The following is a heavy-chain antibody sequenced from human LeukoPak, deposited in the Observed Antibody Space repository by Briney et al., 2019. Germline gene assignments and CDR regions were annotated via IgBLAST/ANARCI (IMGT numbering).Heavy chain of an antibody. V-gene: IGHV4-38-2*01. CDR1: GYSISSGYY. CDR2: INHSGNT. J-gene: IGHJ5*02. Sequence: PSETLSLTCAVSGYSISSGYYWGWIRQPPGKGLEWIGSINHSGNTYYNPSLKSRVTISVDTSKNQFSLKLSSVTAADTAVYYCARGHFAWFDPWGQGTLVTVLS. CDR3: ARGHFAWFDP. D-gene: IGHD3-3*02.